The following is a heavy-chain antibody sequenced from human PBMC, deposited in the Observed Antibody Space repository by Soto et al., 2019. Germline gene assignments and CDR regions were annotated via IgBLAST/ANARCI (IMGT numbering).Heavy chain of an antibody. CDR3: ARDRYYGSIFAFDI. V-gene: IGHV1-69*13. Sequence: SVKVSCKASGGTFSSYAISWVRQAPGQGLEWMGGIIPIFGTANYAQKFQGRVTITADESTSTAYMELSSLRSEDTAVYYCARDRYYGSIFAFDIWGQGKMVTVSS. D-gene: IGHD3-10*01. J-gene: IGHJ3*02. CDR2: IIPIFGTA. CDR1: GGTFSSYA.